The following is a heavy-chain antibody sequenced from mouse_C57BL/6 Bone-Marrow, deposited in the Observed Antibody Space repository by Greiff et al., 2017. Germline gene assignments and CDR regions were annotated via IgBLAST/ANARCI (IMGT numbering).Heavy chain of an antibody. CDR3: ARGVLYWYFDV. Sequence: VQLQQSGPELVKPGASVKISCKASGYSFSSSWMNWVKQRPGKGLEWIGRIYPGDGDTNYNGKFKGKATLTADKSSSTAYMQLSSLTSEDSAVYYCARGVLYWYFDVWGTGTAVTVSS. CDR2: IYPGDGDT. CDR1: GYSFSSSW. V-gene: IGHV1-82*01. J-gene: IGHJ1*03.